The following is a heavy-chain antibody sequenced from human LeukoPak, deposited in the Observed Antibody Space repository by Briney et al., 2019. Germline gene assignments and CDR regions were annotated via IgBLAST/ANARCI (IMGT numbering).Heavy chain of an antibody. CDR3: ASPRKYYYDSSGSYDAFDI. Sequence: GASVKVSCKASGGTFSSYAISWVRQAPGQGLEWMGGIIPIFGTANYAQKFQGRVTITADESTSTAYMELSSLRSEDTAVYYCASPRKYYYDSSGSYDAFDIWDQGTMVTVSS. CDR2: IIPIFGTA. D-gene: IGHD3-22*01. J-gene: IGHJ3*02. V-gene: IGHV1-69*13. CDR1: GGTFSSYA.